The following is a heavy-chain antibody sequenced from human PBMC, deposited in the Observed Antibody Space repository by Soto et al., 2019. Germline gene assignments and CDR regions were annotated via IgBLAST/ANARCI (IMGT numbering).Heavy chain of an antibody. CDR1: GFTFSSYE. Sequence: GGSLRLSCTASGFTFSSYEMNWVRQAPGKGLEWVSYISSSGTIIYYADSVKGRFTISRDNAKNSLYLQMNSLRAEDTAVYYCARGVLYYYDSSGYPHWFDPWGQGTLVTVSS. D-gene: IGHD3-22*01. J-gene: IGHJ5*02. CDR3: ARGVLYYYDSSGYPHWFDP. CDR2: ISSSGTII. V-gene: IGHV3-48*03.